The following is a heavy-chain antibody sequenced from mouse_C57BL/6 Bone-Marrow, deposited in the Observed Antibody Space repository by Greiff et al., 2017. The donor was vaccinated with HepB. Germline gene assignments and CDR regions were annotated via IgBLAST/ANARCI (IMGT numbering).Heavy chain of an antibody. V-gene: IGHV1-59*01. J-gene: IGHJ2*01. D-gene: IGHD1-1*01. Sequence: QVQLQQPGAELVRPGTSVKLSCKASGYTFTSYWMHWVKQRPGQGLEWIGVIDPSDSYTNYNQKFKGKATLTVDTSSSTAYMQLSSLTSEDSAVYYCALTTVVATDYWGQGTTLTVSS. CDR3: ALTTVVATDY. CDR1: GYTFTSYW. CDR2: IDPSDSYT.